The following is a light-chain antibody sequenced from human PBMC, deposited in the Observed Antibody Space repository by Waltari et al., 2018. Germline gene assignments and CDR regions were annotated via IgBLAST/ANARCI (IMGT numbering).Light chain of an antibody. V-gene: IGLV3-21*02. CDR1: NIGSKS. J-gene: IGLJ2*01. Sequence: SYVLTPPPSASVAPGQTARITCGGNNIGSKSVHWYQQKPGQAPVLVIYADSDRPSGIPGRFSGSNSGNMATLTISRVEAGDEADYYCQVWDSSSDHVVFGGGTKLTVL. CDR3: QVWDSSSDHVV. CDR2: ADS.